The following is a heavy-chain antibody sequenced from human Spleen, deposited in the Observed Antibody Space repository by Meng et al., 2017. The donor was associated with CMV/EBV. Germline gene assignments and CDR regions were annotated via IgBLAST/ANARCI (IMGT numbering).Heavy chain of an antibody. J-gene: IGHJ4*02. CDR1: GFAFDDYG. V-gene: IGHV3-20*04. CDR2: INWNGGST. CDR3: ARADRVFVVGLFDY. D-gene: IGHD2-21*01. Sequence: GESLKISCAASGFAFDDYGMSWVRQAPGKGLEWVSGINWNGGSTGYVDSVKGRFTISRDNAKNSLYLQMNSLRAEDTALYYCARADRVFVVGLFDYWGQGTLVTVSS.